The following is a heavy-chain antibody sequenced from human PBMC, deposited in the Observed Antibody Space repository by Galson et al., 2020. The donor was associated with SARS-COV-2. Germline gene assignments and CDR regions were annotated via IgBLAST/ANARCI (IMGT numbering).Heavy chain of an antibody. CDR1: GFTFSSYA. CDR2: ISYDGTNT. CDR3: ARAYYYASGTYSTFGY. Sequence: GESLNISCAASGFTFSSYAMHWVRQAPGKGLEWVAVISYDGTNTYYAESVQHRFIISRDNSKNMMYLRMNLLTPEDTAVFYCARAYYYASGTYSTFGYWGQGTLVSGSP. J-gene: IGHJ4*02. V-gene: IGHV3-30-3*01. D-gene: IGHD3-10*01.